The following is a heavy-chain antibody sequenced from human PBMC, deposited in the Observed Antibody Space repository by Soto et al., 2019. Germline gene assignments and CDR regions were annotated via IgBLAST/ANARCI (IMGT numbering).Heavy chain of an antibody. Sequence: GGSLRLSCAASGFTFSSYGMHWVRQAPGKGLEWVAVISYDGSNKYYADSVKGRFTISRDNSKNTLYLQMNSLRAEDTAVYYCAKDDSIVGATGLDYWGQGTLVTVSS. CDR3: AKDDSIVGATGLDY. V-gene: IGHV3-30*18. J-gene: IGHJ4*02. CDR2: ISYDGSNK. CDR1: GFTFSSYG. D-gene: IGHD1-26*01.